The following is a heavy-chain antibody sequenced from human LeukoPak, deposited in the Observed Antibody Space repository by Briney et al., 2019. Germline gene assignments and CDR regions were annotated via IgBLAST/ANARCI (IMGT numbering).Heavy chain of an antibody. Sequence: SETLSLTCTVSGGSISSSSYYWGWIRQPPGKGLEWIGEINHSGSTNYNPSLKSRVTISVDTSKNQFSLKLSSVTAADTAVYYCARDGKRRYYGSGSFNWFDPWGQGTLVTVSS. D-gene: IGHD3-10*01. CDR1: GGSISSSSYY. CDR3: ARDGKRRYYGSGSFNWFDP. CDR2: INHSGST. J-gene: IGHJ5*02. V-gene: IGHV4-39*07.